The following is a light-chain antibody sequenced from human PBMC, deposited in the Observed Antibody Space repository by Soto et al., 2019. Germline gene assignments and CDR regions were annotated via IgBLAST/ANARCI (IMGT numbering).Light chain of an antibody. J-gene: IGLJ1*01. CDR1: SSNIGAGYD. CDR3: QSYDSSLSEGV. CDR2: GNS. Sequence: QSVLTQPPSVSGAPGQRVTISCTGSSSNIGAGYDVHWYQQLPGTAPKLHIYGNSNRPSGVPDRFSGSKSGTSASLAITGLQAEDEADYYCQSYDSSLSEGVFGTGTKLTVL. V-gene: IGLV1-40*01.